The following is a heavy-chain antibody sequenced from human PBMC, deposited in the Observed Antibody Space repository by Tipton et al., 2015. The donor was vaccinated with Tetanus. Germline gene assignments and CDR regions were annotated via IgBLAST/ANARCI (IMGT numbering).Heavy chain of an antibody. V-gene: IGHV4-34*01. CDR3: ASGPRTRIYDSSGYSFRYFYGMDV. J-gene: IGHJ6*02. CDR1: GGSFTDYS. D-gene: IGHD3-22*01. Sequence: TLSLTCAVYGGSFTDYSWSWIRQPPGQGLEWIGEVNQAGNTDYIPSLKGRVTMSLDTSKSQLSLNLSSVTAADTAVYYCASGPRTRIYDSSGYSFRYFYGMDVWGLGATVTVPS. CDR2: VNQAGNT.